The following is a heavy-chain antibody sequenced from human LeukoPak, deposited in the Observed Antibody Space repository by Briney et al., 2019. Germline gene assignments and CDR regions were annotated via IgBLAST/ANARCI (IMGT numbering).Heavy chain of an antibody. J-gene: IGHJ4*02. CDR1: GFTLHSCA. V-gene: IGHV3-23*01. Sequence: PGGSLILSCAAFGFTLHSCAMSWVRQAPPKGPEWVAIISASGGRTYHADSVQGRFIISIDTSDNTVYLHMSTLRAEDTAVYYCAKQRPYYDFWGPFDYWGQGIPVLVSS. D-gene: IGHD3/OR15-3a*01. CDR2: ISASGGRT. CDR3: AKQRPYYDFWGPFDY.